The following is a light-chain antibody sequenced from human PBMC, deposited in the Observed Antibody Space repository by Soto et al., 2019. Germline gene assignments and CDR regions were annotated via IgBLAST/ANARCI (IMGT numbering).Light chain of an antibody. Sequence: EIVMTQSPATLSVSPGERATLSCRASQSVSSNLAWYQQKPGQAPRLLIYGASTRATGIPARSSGSGSGTEFTLTISSLQAEDFAVYYCQQYNSWPPLTFGGGTKVEIK. CDR1: QSVSSN. J-gene: IGKJ4*01. CDR2: GAS. V-gene: IGKV3-15*01. CDR3: QQYNSWPPLT.